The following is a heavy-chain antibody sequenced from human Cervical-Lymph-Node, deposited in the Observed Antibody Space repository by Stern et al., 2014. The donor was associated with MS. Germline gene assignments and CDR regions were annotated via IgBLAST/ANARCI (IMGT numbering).Heavy chain of an antibody. CDR3: ARELAYCSSTSCYLGYWFDP. Sequence: QVQMQESGPGLVKPSQTLSLTCTVSGGSISSGGYYWSWIRQHPGKGLERIGYIYYSGSTYYKPSLKRRVTISVDTSKNQFSLKLSSVTAADTSVYYCARELAYCSSTSCYLGYWFDPWGQGTLVTVSS. V-gene: IGHV4-31*03. J-gene: IGHJ5*02. CDR1: GGSISSGGYY. CDR2: IYYSGST. D-gene: IGHD2-2*01.